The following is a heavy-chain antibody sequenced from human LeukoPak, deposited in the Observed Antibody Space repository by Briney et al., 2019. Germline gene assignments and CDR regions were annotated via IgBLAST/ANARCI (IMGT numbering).Heavy chain of an antibody. CDR1: GGCISGYY. J-gene: IGHJ4*02. Sequence: PSETLSVTCRVGGGCISGYYWSWIRQPPGKGLEWIGEINHSGSTNYNPSLKSRVTISVDTSKNQFSLKLSSVTAADTAVYYCARGLVEMATITRGNFDYWGQGTLVTVSS. V-gene: IGHV4-34*01. CDR3: ARGLVEMATITRGNFDY. D-gene: IGHD5-24*01. CDR2: INHSGST.